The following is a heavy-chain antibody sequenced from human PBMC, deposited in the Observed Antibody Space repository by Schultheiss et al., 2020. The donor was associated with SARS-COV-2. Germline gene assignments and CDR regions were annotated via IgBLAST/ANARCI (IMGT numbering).Heavy chain of an antibody. J-gene: IGHJ4*02. CDR1: GFTFSSYS. Sequence: GGSLRLSCAASGFTFSSYSMNWVRQAPGKGLEWVSYISSSSSTIYYADSVKGLFTISRDNSKSTLYLQMNSLGPEDTAVYYCGKEQNWHVDHWGQGTLVTVSS. D-gene: IGHD1-1*01. V-gene: IGHV3-48*01. CDR3: GKEQNWHVDH. CDR2: ISSSSSTI.